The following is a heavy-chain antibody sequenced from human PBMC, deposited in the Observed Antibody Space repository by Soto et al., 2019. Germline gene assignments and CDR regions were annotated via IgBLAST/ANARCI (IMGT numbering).Heavy chain of an antibody. CDR2: IIPILGLA. CDR1: GGTFSSYT. J-gene: IGHJ3*02. Sequence: GASVKVSCKASGGTFSSYTFTWVRQAPGQGLQWMGRIIPILGLANYAQKFQGRVTITADKSTSTASMELSSLRSEDTAVYYCAREHGSPHAFDIWGQRTVVTVSS. D-gene: IGHD2-15*01. CDR3: AREHGSPHAFDI. V-gene: IGHV1-69*04.